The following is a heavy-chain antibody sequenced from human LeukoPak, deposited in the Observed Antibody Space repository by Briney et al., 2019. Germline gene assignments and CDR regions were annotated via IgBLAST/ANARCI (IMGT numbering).Heavy chain of an antibody. Sequence: GGSLRLSCVASGFTFSDYGIHWVRQAPGKGLAWVAFIRFDGTKEDYIDSVKGRFTISRDNSKNTMYLQMNSLRAEDTAVYYCAKDRGDYFDDWGQGTLVTASS. CDR2: IRFDGTKE. CDR1: GFTFSDYG. D-gene: IGHD3-10*01. J-gene: IGHJ4*02. CDR3: AKDRGDYFDD. V-gene: IGHV3-30*02.